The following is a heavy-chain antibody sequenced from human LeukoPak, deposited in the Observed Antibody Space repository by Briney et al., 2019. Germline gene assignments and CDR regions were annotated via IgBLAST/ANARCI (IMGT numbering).Heavy chain of an antibody. D-gene: IGHD5-18*01. J-gene: IGHJ4*02. CDR1: GYTFTSYY. Sequence: GASVKVSCKASGYTFTSYYMHWVRQAPGQGLEWMGIINPSGGSTSYAQKFQGRVTMTRDTSTSTVYMELSSLRSEDTAVYYCARAGFGYSYGPVLFPTYYFDYWGQGTLVTVSS. V-gene: IGHV1-46*01. CDR2: INPSGGST. CDR3: ARAGFGYSYGPVLFPTYYFDY.